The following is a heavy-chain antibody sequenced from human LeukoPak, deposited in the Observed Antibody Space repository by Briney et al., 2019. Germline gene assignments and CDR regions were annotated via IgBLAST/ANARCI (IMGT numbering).Heavy chain of an antibody. Sequence: GASVKVSCKASGYTFTSYYMHWVRQAPGQGLEWMGIINPSGGSTSYAQKFQGRVTMTRDTSTSTVYMELGSLRSEDTAVYYCAREPRSDQGIAAAGTNDRDWGQGTLVTVSS. D-gene: IGHD6-13*01. V-gene: IGHV1-46*01. CDR3: AREPRSDQGIAAAGTNDRD. J-gene: IGHJ4*02. CDR2: INPSGGST. CDR1: GYTFTSYY.